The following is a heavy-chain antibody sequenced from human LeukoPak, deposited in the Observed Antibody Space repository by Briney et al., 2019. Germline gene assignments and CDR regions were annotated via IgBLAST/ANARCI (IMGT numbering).Heavy chain of an antibody. CDR1: GFTFSSYC. Sequence: QSGGSLRLSCAASGFTFSSYCMHWVRQAPGKGLVWVSRINSDGSSTTYADSVKGRFTISRDNAKNTLYLQMNSLRAEDTAVYYCARGGVYSTSAVDYWGQGTLVTVSS. V-gene: IGHV3-74*01. CDR2: INSDGSST. D-gene: IGHD6-6*01. J-gene: IGHJ4*02. CDR3: ARGGVYSTSAVDY.